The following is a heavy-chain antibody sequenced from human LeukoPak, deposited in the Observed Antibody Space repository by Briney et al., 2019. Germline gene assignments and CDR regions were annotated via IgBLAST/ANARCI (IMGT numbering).Heavy chain of an antibody. J-gene: IGHJ6*03. V-gene: IGHV3-30*02. CDR1: GFTFSSYG. D-gene: IGHD4-17*01. Sequence: GGSLRLSCAASGFTFSSYGMHWVRQAPGKGLEWVAFIRYDGSNKYYADSVKGRFTISRDNSKNTLYLQMNSLRAEDTAVYYCASGRYTVTTSGYYYYYMDVWGKGTTVTVSS. CDR3: ASGRYTVTTSGYYYYYMDV. CDR2: IRYDGSNK.